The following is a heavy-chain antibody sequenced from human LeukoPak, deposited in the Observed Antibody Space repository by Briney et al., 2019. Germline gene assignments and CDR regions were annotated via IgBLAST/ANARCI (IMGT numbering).Heavy chain of an antibody. CDR2: IYHSGST. J-gene: IGHJ5*02. V-gene: IGHV4-4*02. CDR1: GGSISSTNW. CDR3: ARVPGLNWFDP. Sequence: SETLSLTCAVSGGSISSTNWWSWVRQPPGKGLEWIGEIYHSGSTNYNPSLKSRVTISVDKSKNEFFLKLTSVTAADTAVYYCARVPGLNWFDPWGQGTLVTVSS. D-gene: IGHD5/OR15-5a*01.